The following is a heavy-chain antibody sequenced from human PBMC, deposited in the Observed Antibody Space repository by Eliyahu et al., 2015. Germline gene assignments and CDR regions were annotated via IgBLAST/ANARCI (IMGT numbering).Heavy chain of an antibody. J-gene: IGHJ6*03. CDR2: IYTSGST. V-gene: IGHV4-61*02. CDR3: AIGGVVPYYYYMDV. Sequence: QVQLQESGPGLVKPSQTLSLTCTVXGGSISSGSYYWSWIRQPAGKGLEWIGRIYTSGSTNYNPSLKSRVTISVDTSKNQFSLKLSSVTAADTAVYYCAIGGVVPYYYYMDVWGKGTTVTVSS. CDR1: GGSISSGSYY. D-gene: IGHD2-2*01.